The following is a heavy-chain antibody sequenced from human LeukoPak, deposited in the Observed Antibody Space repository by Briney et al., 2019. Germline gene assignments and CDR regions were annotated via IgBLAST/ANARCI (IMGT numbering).Heavy chain of an antibody. V-gene: IGHV3-23*01. CDR3: AKGIRTVAGRGWCFDH. D-gene: IGHD6-19*01. CDR2: ITGSGGSS. J-gene: IGHJ4*02. CDR1: GFTFSNYA. Sequence: GGSLRLSCSTSGFTFSNYAMTWVRQAPGKGLEWVSTITGSGGSSYYADSVKGRFIISRDSSVNTLYLQMNSLRVEDTALYYCAKGIRTVAGRGWCFDHWGQGTLVTVSS.